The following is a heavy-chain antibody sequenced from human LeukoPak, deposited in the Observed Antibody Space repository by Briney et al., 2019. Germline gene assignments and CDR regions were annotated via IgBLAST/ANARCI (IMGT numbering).Heavy chain of an antibody. D-gene: IGHD3-22*01. Sequence: SETLPLTCTVSGGSISSYYWSWIRQPPGKGLEWIGYIYYSGSTNYNPSLKSRVTISVDTSKNQFSLKLSSVTAADTAVYYCARGPDDYYDSSGYYVYWGQGTLVTVSS. CDR1: GGSISSYY. CDR3: ARGPDDYYDSSGYYVY. V-gene: IGHV4-59*01. CDR2: IYYSGST. J-gene: IGHJ4*02.